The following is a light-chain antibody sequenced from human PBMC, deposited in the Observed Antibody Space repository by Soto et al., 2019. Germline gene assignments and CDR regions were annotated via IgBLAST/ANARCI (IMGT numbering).Light chain of an antibody. Sequence: DIQMTQSPSSLSASVGDRVTITCRPSQSISSYLNWYQQKPGKAPKLLIYAASSLQSGVPSRFSGSGSGTDFTLTISSLQPEDFATYYCQQSYSTLLTFGPGTKVDIK. CDR3: QQSYSTLLT. CDR2: AAS. CDR1: QSISSY. J-gene: IGKJ3*01. V-gene: IGKV1-39*01.